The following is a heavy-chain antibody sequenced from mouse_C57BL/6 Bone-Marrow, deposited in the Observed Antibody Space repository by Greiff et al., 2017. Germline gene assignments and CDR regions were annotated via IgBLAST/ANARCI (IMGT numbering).Heavy chain of an antibody. CDR3: ARSGLRRACDV. D-gene: IGHD2-2*01. CDR1: GFNIKNTY. CDR2: IDPANGST. Sequence: EVQLQQSVAELVRPGASVKLSCTASGFNIKNTYMHWVKQRPAHGLEWIGRIDPANGSTNYAPKFQGKATITADTSSNTACMQLSSLTSEDSAVYFCARSGLRRACDVWGKGTTVTVSS. V-gene: IGHV14-3*01. J-gene: IGHJ1*03.